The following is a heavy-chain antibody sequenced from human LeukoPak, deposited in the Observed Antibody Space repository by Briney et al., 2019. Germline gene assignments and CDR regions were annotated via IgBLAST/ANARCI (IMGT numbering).Heavy chain of an antibody. V-gene: IGHV1-24*01. CDR2: FDPEDGET. Sequence: ASVKVSCKVSGYTLTELSMHWVRQAPGKGLEWMGGFDPEDGETIYAQKFQGRVTMTEDTSTDTAYMELSSLRSGDTAVYYCATALAYCGGDCYPVNFDYWGQGTLVTVSS. D-gene: IGHD2-21*02. CDR3: ATALAYCGGDCYPVNFDY. J-gene: IGHJ4*02. CDR1: GYTLTELS.